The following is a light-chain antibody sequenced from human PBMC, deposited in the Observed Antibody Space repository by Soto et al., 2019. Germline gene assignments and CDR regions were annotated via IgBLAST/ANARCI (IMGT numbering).Light chain of an antibody. V-gene: IGKV1-39*01. CDR3: QQSDSTPPT. CDR1: QSISSY. CDR2: AAS. J-gene: IGKJ4*01. Sequence: DIQMTQSPSSLSASVGDRVTITCRASQSISSYLNWYQQKPGKAPKILIYAASSLQSGVPSRFSGSGAGTDFTLPISSLQPEDFATYYCQQSDSTPPTFGGGTKVEIK.